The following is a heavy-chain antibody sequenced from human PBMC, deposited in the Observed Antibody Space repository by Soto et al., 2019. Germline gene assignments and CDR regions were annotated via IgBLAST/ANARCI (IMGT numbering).Heavy chain of an antibody. CDR1: GGSFSGYY. J-gene: IGHJ3*02. D-gene: IGHD2-2*01. CDR2: INHSGST. CDR3: AMYQLTDAFDI. V-gene: IGHV4-34*01. Sequence: QVQLQQWGAGLLKPSETLSLTCAVYGGSFSGYYWGWIRQPPGKGLEWIGEINHSGSTNYNPSLKSRVTISVDTYKNQFSLKLSSVTAADTAVYYCAMYQLTDAFDIWGQGTMVTVSS.